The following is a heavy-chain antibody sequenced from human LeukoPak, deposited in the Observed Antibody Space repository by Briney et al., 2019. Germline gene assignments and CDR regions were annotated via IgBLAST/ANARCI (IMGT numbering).Heavy chain of an antibody. CDR2: INHSGST. CDR3: ARARVPRAIAAAVNWFDP. Sequence: PSETLSLTCAVYGGSFSGYYWSWIRQPPGKGLEWIGEINHSGSTNYNPSLKSRVTISVDTSRNQFSLKLSSGTAADTAVYYCARARVPRAIAAAVNWFDPWGQGTLVTVSS. J-gene: IGHJ5*02. CDR1: GGSFSGYY. D-gene: IGHD6-13*01. V-gene: IGHV4-34*01.